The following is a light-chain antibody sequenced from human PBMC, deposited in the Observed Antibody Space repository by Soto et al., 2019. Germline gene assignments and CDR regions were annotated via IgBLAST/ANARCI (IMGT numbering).Light chain of an antibody. CDR1: SSDIGGFKY. CDR3: NSYTSSSTHV. Sequence: QSALTQPASVSGSPGQSITISCTGTSSDIGGFKYVSWFQQHPGKAPKLMIYDVSNRPSGVSNRFSGSKSGNTASLTISGLQAEDEADYYCNSYTSSSTHVFGTGNKVTVL. CDR2: DVS. J-gene: IGLJ1*01. V-gene: IGLV2-14*01.